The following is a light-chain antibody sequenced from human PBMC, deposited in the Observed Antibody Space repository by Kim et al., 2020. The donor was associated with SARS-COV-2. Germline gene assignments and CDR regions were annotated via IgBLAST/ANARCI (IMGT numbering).Light chain of an antibody. CDR3: QHYGSSPPFIT. CDR1: QIVSSSY. V-gene: IGKV3-20*01. J-gene: IGKJ5*01. CDR2: AAS. Sequence: GERATLTCRASQIVSSSYLAWYQQKVGQAPRILIYAASSRATGIPDRFSGSGSGTDFTITISRLEPEDFAVYYCQHYGSSPPFITFGQGTRLEIK.